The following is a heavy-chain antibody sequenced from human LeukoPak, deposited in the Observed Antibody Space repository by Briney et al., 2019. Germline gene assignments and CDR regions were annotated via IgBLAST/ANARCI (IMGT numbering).Heavy chain of an antibody. CDR2: IYYSGST. CDR1: GGSISSYY. CDR3: ARHYYGSGSTLDY. Sequence: SETLSLTCTVSGGSISSYYWRWVRQPPGKGLEWIGYIYYSGSTNYNPSLKSRVTISVDTSKNQFSLKLSSVTAADTAVYYCARHYYGSGSTLDYWGQGTLVTVSS. J-gene: IGHJ4*02. V-gene: IGHV4-59*08. D-gene: IGHD3-10*01.